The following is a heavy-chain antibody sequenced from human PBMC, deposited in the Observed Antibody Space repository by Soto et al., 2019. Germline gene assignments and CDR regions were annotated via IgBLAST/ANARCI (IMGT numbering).Heavy chain of an antibody. V-gene: IGHV3-49*04. CDR1: VFTFVDYA. Sequence: GGSLRLSCTASVFTFVDYAMSWVRQAPGKGLEWVGFIRSKAYGGTTEYAASVKGRFTISRDDSKSIAYLQMNSLKTEDTAVYYCTRVSGPFDYWGQGTLVTVSS. CDR2: IRSKAYGGTT. CDR3: TRVSGPFDY. J-gene: IGHJ4*02.